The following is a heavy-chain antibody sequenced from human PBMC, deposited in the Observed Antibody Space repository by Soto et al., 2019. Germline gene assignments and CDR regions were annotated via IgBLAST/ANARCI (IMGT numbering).Heavy chain of an antibody. D-gene: IGHD3-10*01. Sequence: GSLRLSCAASGFTFGHSAMSWVRQAPGKGLEWVAAISGTGGAAYYADSVKGRFTISRDNSRNTLFLQMNSLRVDDTAIYHCAKPEEVVRGFDFWGLGTLVTVSS. CDR3: AKPEEVVRGFDF. CDR1: GFTFGHSA. J-gene: IGHJ4*02. V-gene: IGHV3-23*01. CDR2: ISGTGGAA.